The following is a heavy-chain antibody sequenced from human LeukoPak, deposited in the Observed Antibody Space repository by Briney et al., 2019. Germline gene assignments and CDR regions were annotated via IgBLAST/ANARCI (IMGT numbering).Heavy chain of an antibody. D-gene: IGHD3-22*01. Sequence: GESLKISRKGSENSFTAYWIGWLRKMPGKALDGMGIIYPGDSDTRYSPSFQGQVTISADKSISTAYLQWSSLKASDTAMYYCARRDSSGYYDGWFDPWGQGTLVTVSS. CDR2: IYPGDSDT. CDR3: ARRDSSGYYDGWFDP. V-gene: IGHV5-51*01. J-gene: IGHJ5*02. CDR1: ENSFTAYW.